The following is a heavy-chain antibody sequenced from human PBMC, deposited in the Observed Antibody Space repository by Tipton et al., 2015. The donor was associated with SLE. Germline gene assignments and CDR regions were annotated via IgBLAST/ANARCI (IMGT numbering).Heavy chain of an antibody. J-gene: IGHJ4*02. V-gene: IGHV3-49*04. Sequence: SLRLSCSTSGFTFADYALSWVRQPPGKGLEWVGFIGTRVYGGTTKYAASVRGRFTISRDDSNSIVYLELNSVSAADTAIYYCARDGGGGGWSFDYWGQGALVTVSS. CDR1: GFTFADYA. CDR3: ARDGGGGGWSFDY. CDR2: IGTRVYGGTT. D-gene: IGHD6-19*01.